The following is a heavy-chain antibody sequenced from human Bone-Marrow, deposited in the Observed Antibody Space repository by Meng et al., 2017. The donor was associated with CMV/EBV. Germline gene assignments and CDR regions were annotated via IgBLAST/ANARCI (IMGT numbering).Heavy chain of an antibody. Sequence: YSFPNYWIAWVRQMPGKGLGWMGIIYPGDSETRYSPTFQGQVTMSANESVTTAYLEWSSLRASDTAMYYCARHSGGVTFKSDLYGGNHWGQGTLVTVSS. CDR1: YSFPNYW. D-gene: IGHD2-21*02. V-gene: IGHV5-51*01. CDR2: IYPGDSET. CDR3: ARHSGGVTFKSDLYGGNH. J-gene: IGHJ4*02.